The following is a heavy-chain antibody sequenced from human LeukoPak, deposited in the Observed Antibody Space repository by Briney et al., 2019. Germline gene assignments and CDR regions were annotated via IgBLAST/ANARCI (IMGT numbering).Heavy chain of an antibody. J-gene: IGHJ4*02. Sequence: GGSLRLSCIASGFSFSGHWMHWARQLPGKGLVWVSRISPTGSTTSYADSVKGRFTISRDNSKNTLYLQMNSLRAEDTAVYYCARALGQQLVAPLDYWGQGTLVTVSS. CDR2: ISPTGSTT. CDR3: ARALGQQLVAPLDY. D-gene: IGHD6-13*01. CDR1: GFSFSGHW. V-gene: IGHV3-74*01.